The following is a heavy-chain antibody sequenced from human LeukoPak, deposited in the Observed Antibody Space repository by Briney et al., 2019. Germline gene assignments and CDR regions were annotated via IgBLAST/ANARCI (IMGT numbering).Heavy chain of an antibody. V-gene: IGHV3-23*01. Sequence: GGSLRLSCAASGLTFSSYAMSWVRQGPGKGLEWVSGISGSGTNTYYADSVKGRSTISRDNSKNTLYLQMNNLRAEDTAVYYCATERGDSPDYWGQGTLVTVSS. CDR2: ISGSGTNT. CDR1: GLTFSSYA. CDR3: ATERGDSPDY. D-gene: IGHD2-21*01. J-gene: IGHJ4*02.